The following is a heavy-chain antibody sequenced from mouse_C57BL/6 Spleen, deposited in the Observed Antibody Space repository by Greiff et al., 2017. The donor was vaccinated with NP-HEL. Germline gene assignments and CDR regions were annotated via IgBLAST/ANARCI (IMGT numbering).Heavy chain of an antibody. J-gene: IGHJ4*01. V-gene: IGHV1-52*01. CDR1: GYTFTSYW. CDR3: AVITTVARDY. CDR2: IDPSDSET. D-gene: IGHD1-1*01. Sequence: QVQLQQPGAELVRPGSSVKLSCKASGYTFTSYWMHWVKQRPIQGLEWIGNIDPSDSETHYNQKFKDKATLTVDKSSSTAYMQLSSLTSEDSAVYYCAVITTVARDYWGQGTSVTVSS.